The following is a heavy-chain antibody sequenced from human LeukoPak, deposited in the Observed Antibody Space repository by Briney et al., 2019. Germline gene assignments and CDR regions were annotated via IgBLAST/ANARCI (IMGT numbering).Heavy chain of an antibody. Sequence: GGPLRLSCAPSGFTFSSCAMSWVRQAPGRGLDWVSAISGSGGSTYYADSVKARFTISRDTSKNTLYLQMNRLRAEDTAAYYCAKELVCTYWGQGTLVTVSS. J-gene: IGHJ4*02. CDR1: GFTFSSCA. V-gene: IGHV3-23*01. CDR3: AKELVCTY. CDR2: ISGSGGST.